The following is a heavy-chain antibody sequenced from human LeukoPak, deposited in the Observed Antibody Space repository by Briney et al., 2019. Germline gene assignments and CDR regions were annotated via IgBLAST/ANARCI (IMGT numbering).Heavy chain of an antibody. J-gene: IGHJ4*02. CDR2: IYYRGST. D-gene: IGHD5-12*01. CDR1: GVSISSGGYY. Sequence: SETLSLTCTVSGVSISSGGYYWRCIRQHPGKGLEWIGYIYYRGSTYYHPSLKSRVTISVDTSKNQFSLKLSSVTDADTAVYYCARVSSGYDHGKYYFDDWGQGTLVTVSS. CDR3: ARVSSGYDHGKYYFDD. V-gene: IGHV4-31*03.